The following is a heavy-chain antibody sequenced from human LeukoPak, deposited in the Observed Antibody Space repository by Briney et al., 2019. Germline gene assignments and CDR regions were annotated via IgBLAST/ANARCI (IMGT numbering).Heavy chain of an antibody. CDR2: ISGSTGST. CDR1: GFTFSNYA. Sequence: QPGGSLRLSCAASGFTFSNYAMNWVRQPPGKGQEWVSIISGSTGSTYYADSVKGRFSISRDNSKSTLHLQMNSLRPDDTAVYYCARDMNYNLDYWGQGTLVTVSP. V-gene: IGHV3-23*01. J-gene: IGHJ4*02. D-gene: IGHD1-7*01. CDR3: ARDMNYNLDY.